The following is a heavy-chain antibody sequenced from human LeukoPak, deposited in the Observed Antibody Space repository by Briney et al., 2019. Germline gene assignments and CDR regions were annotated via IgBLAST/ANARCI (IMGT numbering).Heavy chain of an antibody. J-gene: IGHJ4*02. V-gene: IGHV4-4*07. CDR3: ARDLKGVYFDY. CDR1: GGSISSYY. D-gene: IGHD3-16*01. Sequence: PSETLSLTCTVSGGSISSYYWSWIRQPAGKGLEWIGRIYSSGNTNYNPSLKSRVTMSVDTSKNQFSLSLKSVTAADTALYFCARDLKGVYFDYWGQGILVTVSS. CDR2: IYSSGNT.